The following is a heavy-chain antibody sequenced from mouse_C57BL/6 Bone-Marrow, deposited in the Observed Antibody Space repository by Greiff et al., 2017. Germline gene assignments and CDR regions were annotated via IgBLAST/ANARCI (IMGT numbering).Heavy chain of an antibody. CDR3: ASLSLSRNYEYFDV. CDR1: GYTFTDYY. V-gene: IGHV1-26*01. Sequence: VQLQQSGPELVKPGASVKISCKASGYTFTDYYMNWVKQSHGKSLEWIGDINPNNGGTSYNQKFKGKATLTVDKSSSTAYMELRSLTSEDSAVYYCASLSLSRNYEYFDVWGTGTTVTVSS. D-gene: IGHD2-1*01. J-gene: IGHJ1*03. CDR2: INPNNGGT.